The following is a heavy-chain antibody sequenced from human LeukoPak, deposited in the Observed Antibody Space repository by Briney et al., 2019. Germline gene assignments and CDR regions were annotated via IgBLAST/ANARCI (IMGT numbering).Heavy chain of an antibody. CDR1: GFTFSSYA. CDR2: ISGSGGST. J-gene: IGHJ6*03. V-gene: IGHV3-23*01. D-gene: IGHD6-13*01. CDR3: AKDRPDRLAAATYYYYYYMDV. Sequence: PAGGSLRLSCAASGFTFSSYAMSWVRQAPGKGLEWVSAISGSGGSTYYADSVKGRFTISRDNSKNTLYLQMNSLRAEDTAVYYCAKDRPDRLAAATYYYYYYMDVWGKGTTVTVSS.